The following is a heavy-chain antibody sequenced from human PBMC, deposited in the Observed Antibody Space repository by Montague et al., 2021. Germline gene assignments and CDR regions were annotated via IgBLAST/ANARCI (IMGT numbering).Heavy chain of an antibody. Sequence: TLSLTCTVSGGSISSGGYYWSWIRQHPGKGLEWIGYIYYSGSTYYNPSLKSRVTMSIDTSENHFSLKLNSVTAADTAVYYCARAFGEPPPPFYFYMDVWGKGTTVSASS. CDR1: GGSISSGGYY. V-gene: IGHV4-31*03. CDR3: ARAFGEPPPPFYFYMDV. D-gene: IGHD3-10*01. J-gene: IGHJ6*03. CDR2: IYYSGST.